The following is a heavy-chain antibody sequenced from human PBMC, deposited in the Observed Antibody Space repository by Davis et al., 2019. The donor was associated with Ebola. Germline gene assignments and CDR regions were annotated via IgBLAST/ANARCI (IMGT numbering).Heavy chain of an antibody. CDR2: TYTGGTT. CDR1: GFTVISNY. CDR3: ASENYYYYAMDV. V-gene: IGHV3-53*01. J-gene: IGHJ6*04. Sequence: GESLKISCAASGFTVISNYMSWVRQAPGKGLEWVSVTYTGGTTYYADSVKGRFTISRDDSKNTLYLQMNSLRAEDTAVYYCASENYYYYAMDVWGKGTTVTVSS.